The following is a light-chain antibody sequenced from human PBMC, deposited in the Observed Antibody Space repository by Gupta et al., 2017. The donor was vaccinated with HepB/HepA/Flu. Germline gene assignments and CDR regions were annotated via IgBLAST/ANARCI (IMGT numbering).Light chain of an antibody. Sequence: EIVMTQSPATLSMSPGERAALSCRASQSVGVILAWYRQKPGQAPILLIHSASTRATGIPARFSGSGSGTEFTLTISSLQSEDFAVYYCQQENEWPWTFGQGTKVEI. CDR1: QSVGVI. CDR3: QQENEWPWT. J-gene: IGKJ1*01. CDR2: SAS. V-gene: IGKV3D-15*01.